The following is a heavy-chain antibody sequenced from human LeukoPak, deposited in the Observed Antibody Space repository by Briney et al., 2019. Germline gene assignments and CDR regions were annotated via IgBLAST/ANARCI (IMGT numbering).Heavy chain of an antibody. D-gene: IGHD5-18*01. V-gene: IGHV3-30-3*01. CDR2: ISYDGSNK. CDR3: ARDRVLYSYGQDHYFDY. J-gene: IGHJ4*02. Sequence: GGSLRLSCAASGFTFSNYAMHWVRQAPVKGLEWVAVISYDGSNKYYADSVKGRFTISRDNSKNTLYLQMNSLRAEDTAVYYCARDRVLYSYGQDHYFDYWGQGTLVTVSS. CDR1: GFTFSNYA.